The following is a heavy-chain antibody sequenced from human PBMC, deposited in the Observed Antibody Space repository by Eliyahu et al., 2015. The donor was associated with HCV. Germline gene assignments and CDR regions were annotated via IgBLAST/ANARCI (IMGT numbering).Heavy chain of an antibody. D-gene: IGHD2-15*01. V-gene: IGHV3-23*01. J-gene: IGHJ4*02. CDR1: GFTFTNYA. CDR2: IRGSGGGT. CDR3: ATDPAALYGSLDY. Sequence: EVQLLESGGGLVQPGGSLRLSCAASGFTFTNYAMSWVRQAPGKGLEWISTIRGSGGGTYYADSVKGRFTISRDNSKNTLYLQMNSLRAEDTAIYYCATDPAALYGSLDYWGQGTLVTVSS.